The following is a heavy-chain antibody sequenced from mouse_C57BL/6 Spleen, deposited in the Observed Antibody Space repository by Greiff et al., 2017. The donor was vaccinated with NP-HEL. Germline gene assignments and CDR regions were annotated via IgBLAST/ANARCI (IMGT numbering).Heavy chain of an antibody. V-gene: IGHV1-18*01. D-gene: IGHD3-1*01. J-gene: IGHJ4*01. Sequence: VQLQQSGPELVKPGASVKIPCKASGYTFTDYNMAWVKQSHGKSLEWIGDINPNNGGTIYNQKFKGKATLTVDKSSSTAYMELRSLTSEDTAVYYCARSGYFYYAMDYWGQGTSVTVSS. CDR1: GYTFTDYN. CDR2: INPNNGGT. CDR3: ARSGYFYYAMDY.